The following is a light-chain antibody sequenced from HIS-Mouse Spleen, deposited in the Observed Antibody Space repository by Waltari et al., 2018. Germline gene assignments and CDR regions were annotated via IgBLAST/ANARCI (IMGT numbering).Light chain of an antibody. CDR2: DAA. V-gene: IGKV1-13*02. Sequence: AIQLTQSPSSLSASVGDRGTITCRASHGISSALAWYQQKPVKAPKLLIYDAASLESGVPARFSGRGSGTDVTLTISSLQREDFATYYCQQFNSYPRTFGGGTKVEIK. J-gene: IGKJ4*01. CDR1: HGISSA. CDR3: QQFNSYPRT.